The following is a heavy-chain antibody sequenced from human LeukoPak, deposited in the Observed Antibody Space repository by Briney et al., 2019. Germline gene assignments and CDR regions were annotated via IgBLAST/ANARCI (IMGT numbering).Heavy chain of an antibody. V-gene: IGHV4-59*08. J-gene: IGHJ6*02. D-gene: IGHD3-10*01. Sequence: KPSETLSLTCTVSGCSVSNYYWSWIRQPPGKGLEGSGYIYYSGSTNYNPSLKSRVTISVDTSKNHFSLKLSSVTAADTAVYYCARHRITMVRGVMPYGMDVWGQGTTVTVSS. CDR3: ARHRITMVRGVMPYGMDV. CDR1: GCSVSNYY. CDR2: IYYSGST.